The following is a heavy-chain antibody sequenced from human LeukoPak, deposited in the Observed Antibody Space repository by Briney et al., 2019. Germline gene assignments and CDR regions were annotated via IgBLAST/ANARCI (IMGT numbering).Heavy chain of an antibody. Sequence: GGSLRLSCAASGFTFDDYAMHWVRQAPGKGLEWVSGISWNSGSIGYADSVKGRFTISRDNAKNSLYLQMNSLRAEDTALYYCAKDRQWLVYGGALDYWGQGKLVTVSS. D-gene: IGHD6-19*01. CDR2: ISWNSGSI. V-gene: IGHV3-9*01. CDR3: AKDRQWLVYGGALDY. J-gene: IGHJ4*02. CDR1: GFTFDDYA.